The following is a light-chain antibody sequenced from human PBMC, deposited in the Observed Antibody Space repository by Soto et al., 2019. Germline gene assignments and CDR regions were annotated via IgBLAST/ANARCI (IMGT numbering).Light chain of an antibody. CDR3: CSYAGSSMFV. CDR2: EVV. J-gene: IGLJ2*01. V-gene: IGLV2-23*02. Sequence: QSALTQPASVSGSPGQSITISCTGSSSDVGTYNLVSWYQHHPGKAPKLMISEVVKRPSGVSNRFSGSKSGNTASLTISGLQAEDVADYYCCSYAGSSMFVFGGGTKLTVL. CDR1: SSDVGTYNL.